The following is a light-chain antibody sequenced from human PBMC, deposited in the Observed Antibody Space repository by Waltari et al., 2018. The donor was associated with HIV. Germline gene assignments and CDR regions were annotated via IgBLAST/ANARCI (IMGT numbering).Light chain of an antibody. J-gene: IGLJ2*01. V-gene: IGLV3-25*03. CDR1: ALPKQY. Sequence: SYELTQPPSVSVSPGQTARITCSGDALPKQYAYWYQQKPGQAPILVIDKDSERPSGIPERFAGSSSGTTVTLTISGVQAEDEADYYCQSADSSGTYRVFGGRTKLTVL. CDR3: QSADSSGTYRV. CDR2: KDS.